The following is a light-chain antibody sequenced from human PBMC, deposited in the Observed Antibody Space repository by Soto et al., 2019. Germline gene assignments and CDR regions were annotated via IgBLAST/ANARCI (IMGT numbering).Light chain of an antibody. J-gene: IGKJ1*01. CDR3: QHHYSTPPT. Sequence: DIVMTQSPDSLAVSLGERATINCKSSQSVLYSSNNKNYLAWYQQKPGQPPKLLIYWASTRESGVPDRFSGSGSGTDFTLTISSLQAEDVAVYYCQHHYSTPPTFGPGTKVEIK. V-gene: IGKV4-1*01. CDR2: WAS. CDR1: QSVLYSSNNKNY.